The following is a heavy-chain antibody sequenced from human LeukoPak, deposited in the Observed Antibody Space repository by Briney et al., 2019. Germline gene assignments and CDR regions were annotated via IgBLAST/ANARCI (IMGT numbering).Heavy chain of an antibody. V-gene: IGHV3-23*01. Sequence: GGSLRLSCAASGFTFSSYAMSWVRQAPGKGLEWVSAISGSGGSTYYADSVKGRLTISRDNSKNTLYLQMNSLRAEDTAVYYCAKERDSSGYYHSFDYWGQGTLVTVSS. J-gene: IGHJ4*02. CDR1: GFTFSSYA. D-gene: IGHD3-22*01. CDR3: AKERDSSGYYHSFDY. CDR2: ISGSGGST.